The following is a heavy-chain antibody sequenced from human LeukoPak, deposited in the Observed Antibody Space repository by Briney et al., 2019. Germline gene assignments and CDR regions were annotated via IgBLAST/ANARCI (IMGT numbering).Heavy chain of an antibody. CDR1: GFIFSNYA. V-gene: IGHV3-30*04. Sequence: GGSLRLSCAGSGFIFSNYAMHWVRQAPGKGLEWVAILSYDGTSEYYADSVRGRFTISRDNSKNTLYLQMNSLRDEDTSLYYCARDRRDCNNLAYHFDYWGQGTLVTVSS. CDR3: ARDRRDCNNLAYHFDY. D-gene: IGHD5-24*01. J-gene: IGHJ4*02. CDR2: LSYDGTSE.